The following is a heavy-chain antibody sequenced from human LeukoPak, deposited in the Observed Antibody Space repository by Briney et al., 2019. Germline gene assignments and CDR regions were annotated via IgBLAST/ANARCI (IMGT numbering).Heavy chain of an antibody. CDR1: GGTFSSYA. Sequence: ASVKVSCKASGGTFSSYAISWVRQAPGQGLEWMGGIIPIFGTANYAQKFQGRVTITADESTSTAYMELSSLRSEDTAVYYCARGTTKGATGYYYYGMDVWGQGTTPTVSS. V-gene: IGHV1-69*13. J-gene: IGHJ6*02. CDR3: ARGTTKGATGYYYYGMDV. CDR2: IIPIFGTA. D-gene: IGHD5-12*01.